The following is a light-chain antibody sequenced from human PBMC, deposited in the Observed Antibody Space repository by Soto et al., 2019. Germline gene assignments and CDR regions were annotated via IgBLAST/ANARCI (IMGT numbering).Light chain of an antibody. Sequence: EVVLTQSPASLSLSPGERATLSCRASQSVSAYLAWYQQKAGQAPRLLIYDVSNRAPGIPARFTGSGSGTDFTLTISSLEPEDSAVYYCQQRVHWLTFGGGTKVDSK. V-gene: IGKV3-11*01. CDR2: DVS. CDR3: QQRVHWLT. J-gene: IGKJ4*01. CDR1: QSVSAY.